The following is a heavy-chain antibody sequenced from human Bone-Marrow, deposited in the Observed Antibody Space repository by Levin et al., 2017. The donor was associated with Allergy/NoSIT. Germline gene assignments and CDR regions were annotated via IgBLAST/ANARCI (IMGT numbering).Heavy chain of an antibody. Sequence: GESLKISCAASGFTFSSYAMSWVRQAPGKGLEWVSAISGSGGSTYYADSVKGRFTISRDNSKNTLYLQMNSLRAEDTAVYYCAKDWGVIVVVVAAPTFDYWGQGTLVTVSS. CDR3: AKDWGVIVVVVAAPTFDY. V-gene: IGHV3-23*01. CDR2: ISGSGGST. CDR1: GFTFSSYA. J-gene: IGHJ4*02. D-gene: IGHD2-15*01.